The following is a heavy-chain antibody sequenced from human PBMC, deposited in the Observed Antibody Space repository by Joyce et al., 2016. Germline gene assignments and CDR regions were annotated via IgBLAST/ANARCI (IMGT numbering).Heavy chain of an antibody. D-gene: IGHD5-18*01. CDR3: ARTPTRYGFGDPDY. CDR2: IKPIDSYT. CDR1: GYSFTNYW. V-gene: IGHV5-10-1*01. Sequence: EVQLVQSGAEVKQPGESLRIHCKAAGYSFTNYWISWVRQMPGKCLEWMGRIKPIDSYTTYSPSFQGHVTISADNSITTAYRQGSSRAASDTAIYYCARTPTRYGFGDPDYWGQGTLLTVSS. J-gene: IGHJ4*02.